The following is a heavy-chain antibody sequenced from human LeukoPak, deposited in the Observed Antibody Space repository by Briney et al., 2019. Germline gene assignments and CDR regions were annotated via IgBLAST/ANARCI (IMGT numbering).Heavy chain of an antibody. Sequence: PSETLSLTCAVSGGSISSGGYSWSWIRQPPGKGLEWIGYIYHSGSTYYNPSLKSRVTISVDRSKNQFSLKLSSVTAADTAVYYCAASTISSSGSYLDYWGQGTLVTVSS. V-gene: IGHV4-30-2*01. J-gene: IGHJ4*02. CDR3: AASTISSSGSYLDY. CDR2: IYHSGST. D-gene: IGHD1-26*01. CDR1: GGSISSGGYS.